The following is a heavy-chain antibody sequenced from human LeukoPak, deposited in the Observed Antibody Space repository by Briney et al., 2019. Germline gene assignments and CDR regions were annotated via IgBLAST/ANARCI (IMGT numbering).Heavy chain of an antibody. CDR2: TYHSGST. Sequence: SGTLSLTCAVSGGSISSGNWWSWVRQPPGKGLEWIGQTYHSGSTNYNPSLKSRVTISVDTSKNQFSLKLSSVTAADTAVYYCARGPPADYYDRSGFFPCFDYWGQGALVTVSS. V-gene: IGHV4-4*02. J-gene: IGHJ4*02. CDR3: ARGPPADYYDRSGFFPCFDY. CDR1: GGSISSGNW. D-gene: IGHD3-22*01.